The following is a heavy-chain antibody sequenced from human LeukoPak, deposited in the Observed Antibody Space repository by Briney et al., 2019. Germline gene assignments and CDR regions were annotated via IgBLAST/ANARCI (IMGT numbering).Heavy chain of an antibody. Sequence: GGSLRLSCAASGFTFSSYPMSWVRQAPGKGLEWVSAISGSGGSTYYADSVKGRFTISRDNSKNTLYLQMNGLRAEDTAVYYCAKSQVGAYYFDYWGQGTLVTVSS. V-gene: IGHV3-23*01. CDR3: AKSQVGAYYFDY. CDR1: GFTFSSYP. J-gene: IGHJ4*02. D-gene: IGHD1-26*01. CDR2: ISGSGGST.